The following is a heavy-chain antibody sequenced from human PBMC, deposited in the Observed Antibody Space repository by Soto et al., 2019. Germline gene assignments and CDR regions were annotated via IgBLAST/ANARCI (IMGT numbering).Heavy chain of an antibody. CDR1: GFTFSSHG. V-gene: IGHV3-30*18. Sequence: QVQLVESGGGVVQPGRSLRLSCVASGFTFSSHGMHWVRQAPGKGLEWVAVVSADGSNKYYADSVKGRFTTSRDNYKNTRYLQMNSLRAEDTAVYYCAKALRQWLVHDHFDMWGQGTMVTVSS. J-gene: IGHJ3*02. CDR3: AKALRQWLVHDHFDM. D-gene: IGHD6-19*01. CDR2: VSADGSNK.